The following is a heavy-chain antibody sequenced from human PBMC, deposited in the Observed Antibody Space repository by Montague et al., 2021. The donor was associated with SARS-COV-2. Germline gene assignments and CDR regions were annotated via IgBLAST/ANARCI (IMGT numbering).Heavy chain of an antibody. Sequence: TLSPTCAVSGGSISSGGYSWRWIRQPPGKGLEWIGYIYHSGSTYYNPSLKSRVTISVDRSKNQFSLKLSSVTAADTAVYYCAREEGDYGGMDVWGQGTTVTVSS. CDR2: IYHSGST. CDR1: GGSISSGGYS. J-gene: IGHJ6*02. D-gene: IGHD3-16*01. CDR3: AREEGDYGGMDV. V-gene: IGHV4-30-2*01.